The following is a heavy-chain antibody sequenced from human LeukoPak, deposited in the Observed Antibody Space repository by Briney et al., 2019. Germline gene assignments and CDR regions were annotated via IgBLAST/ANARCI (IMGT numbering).Heavy chain of an antibody. CDR3: ARGAVAGTEGFDY. Sequence: ASETLSLTCAVYGGSFSGYYWSWIRQPPGKGLEWIGEINHSGSTNYNPSLKSRVTISVDTSKNQFSLKLSSVTAADTAVYYCARGAVAGTEGFDYWGQGTLVTVSS. J-gene: IGHJ4*02. D-gene: IGHD6-19*01. CDR1: GGSFSGYY. V-gene: IGHV4-34*01. CDR2: INHSGST.